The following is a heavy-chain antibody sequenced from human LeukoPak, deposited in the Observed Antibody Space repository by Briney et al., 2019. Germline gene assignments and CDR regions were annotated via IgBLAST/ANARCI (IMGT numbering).Heavy chain of an antibody. CDR3: ARDDCSIECGYYYYGMDD. D-gene: IGHD2-21*01. CDR2: ISAYNGNT. J-gene: IGHJ6*02. Sequence: WASVKVSCKASGYTFTSYGISWVRQAPGQGLEWMGWISAYNGNTNYAQKLQGRVTMTTDTSTSTAYMELRSLRSDDTAVYYCARDDCSIECGYYYYGMDDWGQGTTVTVYS. V-gene: IGHV1-18*01. CDR1: GYTFTSYG.